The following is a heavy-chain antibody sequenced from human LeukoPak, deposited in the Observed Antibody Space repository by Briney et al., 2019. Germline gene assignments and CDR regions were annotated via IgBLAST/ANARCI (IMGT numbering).Heavy chain of an antibody. D-gene: IGHD6-13*01. V-gene: IGHV4-34*01. CDR3: ARGQSIAAAGVFSY. J-gene: IGHJ4*02. CDR2: INHSGST. Sequence: SETLSLTCAVHGGSFSGYYWSWIRQPPGEGLEWIGEINHSGSTNYNPSLKSRVTISVDTSKNQFSLKLSSVTAADTAVYYCARGQSIAAAGVFSYWGQGTLVTVSS. CDR1: GGSFSGYY.